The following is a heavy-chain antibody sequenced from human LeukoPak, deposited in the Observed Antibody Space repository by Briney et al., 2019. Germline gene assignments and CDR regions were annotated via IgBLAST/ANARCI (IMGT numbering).Heavy chain of an antibody. J-gene: IGHJ3*02. Sequence: VASVKVSCKASGYTFTSYDINWVRQATGQGLEWMGWMNPNSGNTGYAQKFQGRVTMTRNTSISTAYMELSSLRSEDTAVYYCARLRLWDDAFDIWGQGTMVTVSS. CDR2: MNPNSGNT. V-gene: IGHV1-8*01. CDR1: GYTFTSYD. D-gene: IGHD4/OR15-4a*01. CDR3: ARLRLWDDAFDI.